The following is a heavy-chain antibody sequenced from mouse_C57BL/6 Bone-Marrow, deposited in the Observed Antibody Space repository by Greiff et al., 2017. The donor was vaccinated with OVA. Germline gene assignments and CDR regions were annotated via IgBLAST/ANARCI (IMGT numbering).Heavy chain of an antibody. CDR1: GFSFNTYA. Sequence: EVNVVESGGGLVQPKGSLKLSCAASGFSFNTYAMNWVRQAPGKGLEWVARIRSKSNNYATYYADSVKDRFTITRDDSKSMLYLQMNNMKTEYTALYYCVRHDVYWYFDVWGTGTTVTVSS. D-gene: IGHD2-3*01. V-gene: IGHV10-1*01. J-gene: IGHJ1*03. CDR3: VRHDVYWYFDV. CDR2: IRSKSNNYAT.